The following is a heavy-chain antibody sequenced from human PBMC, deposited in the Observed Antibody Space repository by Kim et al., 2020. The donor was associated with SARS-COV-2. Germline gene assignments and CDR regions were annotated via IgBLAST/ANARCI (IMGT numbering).Heavy chain of an antibody. CDR1: GFTFDNHA. CDR3: AKGAVRYFDL. CDR2: ISWSSGNI. Sequence: GGSLRLSCVASGFTFDNHAMHWVRQAPGKGLEWVSCISWSSGNIDYADSVRGRFTISRDNAKNSLYLQMSRLRPEDTALYYCAKGAVRYFDLGGRGTLVAVSS. J-gene: IGHJ2*01. V-gene: IGHV3-9*01.